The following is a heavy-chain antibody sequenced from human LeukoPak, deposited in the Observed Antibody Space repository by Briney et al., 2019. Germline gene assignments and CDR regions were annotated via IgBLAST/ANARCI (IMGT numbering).Heavy chain of an antibody. D-gene: IGHD3-10*01. CDR2: IYYSGST. V-gene: IGHV4-59*06. Sequence: SETLSLTCTVSGGSISSYYWSWIRQHPGKGLEWIGYIYYSGSTYYNPSLKSRVTISVDTSKNQFSLKLSSVTAADTAVYYCATQGTVVRGVIKDWFDPWGQGTLVTVSS. CDR3: ATQGTVVRGVIKDWFDP. CDR1: GGSISSYY. J-gene: IGHJ5*02.